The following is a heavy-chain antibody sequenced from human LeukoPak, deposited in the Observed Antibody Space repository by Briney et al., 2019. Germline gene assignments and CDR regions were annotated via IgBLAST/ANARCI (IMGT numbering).Heavy chain of an antibody. CDR1: GFTLDDYG. Sequence: GSLRLSSAAPGFTLDDYGMSWVREAPGKGLELVSGFIWEGDSTGYADSVNGRFTISRDNAKNSLYLQMNSLRAEDTALYYCARGEYTFDYWGQGTLVTVSS. J-gene: IGHJ4*02. CDR2: FIWEGDST. V-gene: IGHV3-20*03. D-gene: IGHD6-6*01. CDR3: ARGEYTFDY.